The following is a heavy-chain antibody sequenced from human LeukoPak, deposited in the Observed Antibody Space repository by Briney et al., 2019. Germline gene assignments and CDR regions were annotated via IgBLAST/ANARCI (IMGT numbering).Heavy chain of an antibody. D-gene: IGHD3-9*01. J-gene: IGHJ4*02. CDR3: ARGYYDIMTGSNPYYFDY. CDR2: INPNSGGT. Sequence: ASVEVSCKASGYTFTGYYMHWVRQAPGQGLEWMGWINPNSGGTNYAQKFQGRVTMTRDTSISTAYMELSRLRSDDTAVYYCARGYYDIMTGSNPYYFDYWGQGTLVTVSS. CDR1: GYTFTGYY. V-gene: IGHV1-2*02.